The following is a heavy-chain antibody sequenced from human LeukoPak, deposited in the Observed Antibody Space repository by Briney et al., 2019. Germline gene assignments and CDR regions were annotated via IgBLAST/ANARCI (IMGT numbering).Heavy chain of an antibody. J-gene: IGHJ4*02. CDR1: GGTFTSYA. CDR2: IIPIFGTA. CDR3: ARDANYAY. Sequence: GASVKVSCTASGGTFTSYAISWVRQAPGQGLEWMGGIIPIFGTANYAQKLQGRVTITADESTSTAYMELSSLRSEDTAVYYCARDANYAYRGQGTLVTVSS. D-gene: IGHD1-7*01. V-gene: IGHV1-69*01.